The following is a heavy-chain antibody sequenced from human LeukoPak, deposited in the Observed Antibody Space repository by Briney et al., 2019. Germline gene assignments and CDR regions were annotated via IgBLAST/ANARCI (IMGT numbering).Heavy chain of an antibody. Sequence: PGGSLRLSCAASGFTVSSSYMSWVRQAPGKGLDWVSLIHSGGSTSYADSVKGRFTISRDNSKNTLYLQMNSLRAEDTAVYYCARGQGGPINSVAFDYWGQGTLVTVSS. J-gene: IGHJ4*02. D-gene: IGHD2-15*01. CDR3: ARGQGGPINSVAFDY. CDR2: IHSGGST. CDR1: GFTVSSSY. V-gene: IGHV3-66*01.